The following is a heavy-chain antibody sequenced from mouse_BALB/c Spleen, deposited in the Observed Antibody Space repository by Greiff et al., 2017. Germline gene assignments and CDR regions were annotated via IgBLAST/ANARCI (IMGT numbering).Heavy chain of an antibody. Sequence: VQLKQSGTVLARPGASVKMSCKASGYTFTSYWMHWVKQRPGQGLEWIGAIYPGNSDTSYNQKFKGKAKLTAVTSTSTAYMELSSLTNEDSAVYYCTRSDYYGSSYGYFDVWGAGTTVTVSS. CDR3: TRSDYYGSSYGYFDV. CDR1: GYTFTSYW. D-gene: IGHD1-1*01. J-gene: IGHJ1*01. CDR2: IYPGNSDT. V-gene: IGHV1-5*01.